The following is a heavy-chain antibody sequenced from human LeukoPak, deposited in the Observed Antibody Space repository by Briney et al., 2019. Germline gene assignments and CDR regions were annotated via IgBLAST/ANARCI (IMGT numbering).Heavy chain of an antibody. CDR2: IYTDGIT. J-gene: IGHJ4*02. CDR3: ARFAFSSLRLDY. CDR1: GASISANNYY. Sequence: SETLSLTCNVSGASISANNYYWTWIRQPAGKGLEWIGRIYTDGITNYSPSLKSRVTIFLDKPKSQFSLKLTSMTAADSAVYYCARFAFSSLRLDYWGQGAQVIVSS. V-gene: IGHV4-61*02.